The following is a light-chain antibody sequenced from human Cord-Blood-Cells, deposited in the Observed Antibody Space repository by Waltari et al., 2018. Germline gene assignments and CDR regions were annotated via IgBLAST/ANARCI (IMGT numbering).Light chain of an antibody. CDR1: QGISSY. V-gene: IGKV1-9*01. CDR3: QQLNSYPIT. CDR2: AAS. Sequence: IQLTQYPSFLAASVGDRVPVTCRASQGISSYLAWYQQKPGKAPKLLIYAASTLQSGVTSRFSGSGSGTEFTLTISSLQPEDFATYYCQQLNSYPITFGQGTRLEIK. J-gene: IGKJ5*01.